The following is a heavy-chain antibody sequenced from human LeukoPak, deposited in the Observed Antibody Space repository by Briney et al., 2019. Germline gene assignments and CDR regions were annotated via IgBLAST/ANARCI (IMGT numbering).Heavy chain of an antibody. CDR1: GFTFSSYA. V-gene: IGHV3-23*01. D-gene: IGHD3-22*01. Sequence: RGSLRLSCAASGFTFSSYAMSWVRQAPGKGLEWVSAISGSGGSTYYADSVKGRFTISRDNSKNTLYLQMNSLRAEGTAVYYCAKPQRYDSSADYWGQGTLVTVSS. CDR3: AKPQRYDSSADY. J-gene: IGHJ4*02. CDR2: ISGSGGST.